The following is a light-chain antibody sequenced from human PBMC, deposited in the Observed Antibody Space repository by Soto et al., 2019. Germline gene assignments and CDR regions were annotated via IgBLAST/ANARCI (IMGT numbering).Light chain of an antibody. Sequence: EIVLTQSPGTLSLSPGERATLSCRASQSVSVHLAWYQQKPCQAPRLLIYDASNRATGIPARFSGSGSGTDFTLTISSLEPEDFAVYHCVQRTTWPWTCGQGSNVEIK. CDR1: QSVSVH. CDR2: DAS. J-gene: IGKJ1*01. V-gene: IGKV3-11*01. CDR3: VQRTTWPWT.